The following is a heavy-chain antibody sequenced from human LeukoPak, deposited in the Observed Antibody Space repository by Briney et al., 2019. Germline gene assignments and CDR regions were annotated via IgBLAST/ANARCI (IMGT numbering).Heavy chain of an antibody. CDR1: GFTFSSYA. D-gene: IGHD2-2*03. CDR2: ISYDGNNK. Sequence: GGSLRLSCAASGFTFSSYAMHWVRQAPGKGLEWVAIISYDGNNKYYADSVKGRFTISRDNSKNTLYLQMNSLRAEDTAVYYCAKDGYCSSTTCYYMDVWGKGTTVTVSS. J-gene: IGHJ6*03. CDR3: AKDGYCSSTTCYYMDV. V-gene: IGHV3-30-3*01.